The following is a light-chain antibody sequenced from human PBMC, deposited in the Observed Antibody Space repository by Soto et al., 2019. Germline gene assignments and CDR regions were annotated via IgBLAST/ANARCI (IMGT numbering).Light chain of an antibody. CDR2: AAS. CDR3: QQSYSTPRT. CDR1: QSISSY. Sequence: DIPMTQSPSSLTASVGDRVTITCRASQSISSYLNWYQQKPGKVPKLLIYAASSLQSGVPSRFSGSGSGTDFTLTISSLQPEDFATYYCQQSYSTPRTFGQGTKVDI. J-gene: IGKJ1*01. V-gene: IGKV1-39*01.